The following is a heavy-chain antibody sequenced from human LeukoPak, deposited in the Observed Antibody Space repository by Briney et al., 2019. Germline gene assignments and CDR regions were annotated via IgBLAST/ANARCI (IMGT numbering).Heavy chain of an antibody. CDR1: GFTFDDYG. Sequence: GGSLRLSCAASGFTFDDYGMSWVRQAPGKGLEWVSGINWNGGSTGYADSVKGRFTISRDNAKNSLYLQMNSLRAEDTALYYCARDWDYYGSGSYYTVFDYWGQGTLVTVSS. D-gene: IGHD3-10*01. CDR2: INWNGGST. V-gene: IGHV3-20*04. J-gene: IGHJ4*02. CDR3: ARDWDYYGSGSYYTVFDY.